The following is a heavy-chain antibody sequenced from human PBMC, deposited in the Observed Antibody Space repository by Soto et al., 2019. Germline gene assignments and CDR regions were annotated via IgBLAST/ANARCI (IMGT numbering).Heavy chain of an antibody. CDR3: ARDLSIRHTFQCFGESLYGMDV. Sequence: QVQLVQSGAEVKKPGASVKVSCKASGYTFTSYYMHWVRQAPGQGLEWMGIINPSGGSTSYAQKFPVRVTMTRDTSTSTVYMELSSLRAEDTAVYYCARDLSIRHTFQCFGESLYGMDVWGQGTTVTVSS. CDR1: GYTFTSYY. D-gene: IGHD3-10*01. CDR2: INPSGGST. V-gene: IGHV1-46*01. J-gene: IGHJ6*02.